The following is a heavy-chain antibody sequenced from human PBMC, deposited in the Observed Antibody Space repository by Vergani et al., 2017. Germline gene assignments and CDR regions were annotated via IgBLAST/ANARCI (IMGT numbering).Heavy chain of an antibody. V-gene: IGHV4-4*07. D-gene: IGHD7-27*01. J-gene: IGHJ4*02. Sequence: QVQLQESGPGLVKPSETLSLTCSASGAPISYWCWSWLRQPAGKGLEWIGRLCPSGSTNYKPSLKSRVTMSIDTSKNQISLKLTSVTAADTAVYYCATGAGPFDIWGQGTLVTVSS. CDR2: LCPSGST. CDR3: ATGAGPFDI. CDR1: GAPISYWC.